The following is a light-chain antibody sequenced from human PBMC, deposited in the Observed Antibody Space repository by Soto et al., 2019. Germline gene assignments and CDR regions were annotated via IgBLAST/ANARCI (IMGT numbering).Light chain of an antibody. CDR1: QSVSSY. J-gene: IGKJ4*01. V-gene: IGKV3-20*01. Sequence: EIVLTQSPATLSLSPGERATLSCRASQSVSSYLAWYQQKPGQAPRLLIYDASNRATGIPARFSGSGSGTEFTLTINRLEPEDFAVYYCQQYGSSPLTFGGGTKVDIK. CDR2: DAS. CDR3: QQYGSSPLT.